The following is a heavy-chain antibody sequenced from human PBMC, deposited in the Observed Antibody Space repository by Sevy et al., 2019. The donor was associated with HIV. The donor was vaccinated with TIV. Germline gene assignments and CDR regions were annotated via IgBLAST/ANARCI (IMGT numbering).Heavy chain of an antibody. V-gene: IGHV1-24*01. CDR3: ATLDFWSENPFYGTDV. CDR1: GYTLTKLP. J-gene: IGHJ6*02. Sequence: ASVKVSCKVSGYTLTKLPMHWVRQAPGKGLEWMGGFDPEDGETIYAQSFQGRVTMNEDTSTDTAYMELSSVSSEDTAVYYCATLDFWSENPFYGTDVWGQGTTVTVSS. CDR2: FDPEDGET. D-gene: IGHD3-3*01.